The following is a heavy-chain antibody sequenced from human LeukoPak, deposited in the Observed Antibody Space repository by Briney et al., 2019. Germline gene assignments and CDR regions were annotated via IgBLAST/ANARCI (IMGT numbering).Heavy chain of an antibody. Sequence: GGSLRLSCAASGFTFSSYAMSWVRQAPGKGLEWVSAISGSGGSTYYADSVKGRFTISRDHSKNTLYLQMNSLRAEDTAVYYCAKASFKRYSSGWYLNWFDPWGQGTLVTVSS. J-gene: IGHJ5*02. V-gene: IGHV3-23*01. D-gene: IGHD6-19*01. CDR3: AKASFKRYSSGWYLNWFDP. CDR2: ISGSGGST. CDR1: GFTFSSYA.